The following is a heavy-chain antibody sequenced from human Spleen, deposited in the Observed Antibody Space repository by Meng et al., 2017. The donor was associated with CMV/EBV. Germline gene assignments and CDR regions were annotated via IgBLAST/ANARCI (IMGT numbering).Heavy chain of an antibody. J-gene: IGHJ4*02. CDR2: IKSKTDGGTT. D-gene: IGHD1-7*01. V-gene: IGHV3-15*01. CDR3: TTPGNWNYGDY. CDR1: GFTFSNAW. Sequence: GESLKISCAASGFTFSNAWMSWVRQAPGKGLEWVGRIKSKTDGGTTDYAAPVKGRFTISRDDSKNTLYLQMNSLKTEDTAVYYCTTPGNWNYGDYWGQGTLVTVSS.